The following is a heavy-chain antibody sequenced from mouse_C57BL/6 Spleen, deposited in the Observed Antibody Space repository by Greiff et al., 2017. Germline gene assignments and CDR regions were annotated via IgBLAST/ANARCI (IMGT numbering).Heavy chain of an antibody. CDR1: GFTFSSYG. CDR3: ARRGDSSGYDYFDY. CDR2: ISSGGSYT. J-gene: IGHJ2*01. D-gene: IGHD3-2*02. Sequence: EVKLVESGGDLVKPGGSLKLSCAASGFTFSSYGMSWVRQTPDKRLEWVATISSGGSYTYYPDSVKGRFTISRDNAKNTLYLQMSSLKSEDTAMYYCARRGDSSGYDYFDYWGQGTTLTVSS. V-gene: IGHV5-6*02.